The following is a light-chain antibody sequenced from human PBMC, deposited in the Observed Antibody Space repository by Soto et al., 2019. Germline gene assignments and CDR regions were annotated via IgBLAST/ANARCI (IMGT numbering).Light chain of an antibody. CDR3: QQYGSSPMYT. J-gene: IGKJ2*01. CDR1: QSVSSSY. Sequence: EIVLTQSPGTLSLSPGERATLSCRASQSVSSSYLAWYQQKPSQAPRLLIYGASSRAAGIPDRFSGSGSGTDFTLTISRLEAEDFAVYYCQQYGSSPMYTFGQGTKLEIK. V-gene: IGKV3-20*01. CDR2: GAS.